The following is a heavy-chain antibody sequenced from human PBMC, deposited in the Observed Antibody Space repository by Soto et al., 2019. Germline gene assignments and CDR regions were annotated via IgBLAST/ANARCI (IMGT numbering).Heavy chain of an antibody. CDR2: IRTISSAI. V-gene: IGHV3-48*02. CDR1: GFTFSDYP. CDR3: ARETPSGDS. J-gene: IGHJ4*02. D-gene: IGHD2-15*01. Sequence: QLVESGGGLVQPGGSLRLSCAASGFTFSDYPMNWVRQAPGKGLEWVSSIRTISSAIYFADSVRGRYTISRDNARNSLYLQMTSLRDEDTSVYYCARETPSGDSWGQGTLVTASS.